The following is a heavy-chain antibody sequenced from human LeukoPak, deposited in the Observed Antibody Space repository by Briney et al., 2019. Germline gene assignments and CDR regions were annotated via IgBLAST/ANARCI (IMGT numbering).Heavy chain of an antibody. Sequence: GGSLRLSCAASGFTFSSYAMSWVRRAPGKGLEWVSAIRGSGGSTYYADSVKGRLTISRDNSKNTLYLQMNSLRAEDTAVYYCAKEAGGVYDYVWGSYRKDFDYWGQGTLVTVSS. D-gene: IGHD3-16*02. V-gene: IGHV3-23*01. CDR2: IRGSGGST. CDR3: AKEAGGVYDYVWGSYRKDFDY. CDR1: GFTFSSYA. J-gene: IGHJ4*02.